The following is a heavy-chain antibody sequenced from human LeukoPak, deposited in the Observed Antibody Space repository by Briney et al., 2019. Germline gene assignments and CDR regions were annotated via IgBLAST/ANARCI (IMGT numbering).Heavy chain of an antibody. CDR3: ARDSFHTY. CDR1: GFTVSNNY. D-gene: IGHD3-16*02. V-gene: IGHV3-66*01. CDR2: IYNEGTT. Sequence: GGSLRLSCVVSGFTVSNNYTNWVRQAPGKGLEWLSIIYNEGTTYYADSVRGRFTISRDNSKSTIYLQMNSLRAEDTAVYYCARDSFHTYWGQGTLVTVSS. J-gene: IGHJ4*02.